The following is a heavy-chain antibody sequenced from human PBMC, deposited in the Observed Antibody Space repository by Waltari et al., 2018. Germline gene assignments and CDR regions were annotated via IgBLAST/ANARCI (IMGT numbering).Heavy chain of an antibody. CDR3: AKDWVYGDYFLRNYFDY. D-gene: IGHD4-17*01. Sequence: EVQLLESGGGLVQPGGSLRLSCAASGFTFSSYAMSWVRQAPGKGLEWVSAISGSGGSTYYADSVKGRFTISRDNSKNTLYLQMNSLRAEDTAVYYCAKDWVYGDYFLRNYFDYWGQGTLVTVSS. V-gene: IGHV3-23*01. J-gene: IGHJ4*02. CDR1: GFTFSSYA. CDR2: ISGSGGST.